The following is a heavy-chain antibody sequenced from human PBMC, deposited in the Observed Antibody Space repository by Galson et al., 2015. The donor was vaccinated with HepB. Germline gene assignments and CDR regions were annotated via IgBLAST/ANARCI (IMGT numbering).Heavy chain of an antibody. CDR1: GFTFSSYG. Sequence: SLRLSCAASGFTFSSYGMHWVRQATGKGLEWVAVIWYDGSNKYYADSVKGRFTISRDNSKNTLYLQMNSLRAEDTAVYYCARDQNLAHYDFWSGYSSFDYWGQGTLVTVSS. D-gene: IGHD3-3*01. CDR3: ARDQNLAHYDFWSGYSSFDY. CDR2: IWYDGSNK. V-gene: IGHV3-33*01. J-gene: IGHJ4*02.